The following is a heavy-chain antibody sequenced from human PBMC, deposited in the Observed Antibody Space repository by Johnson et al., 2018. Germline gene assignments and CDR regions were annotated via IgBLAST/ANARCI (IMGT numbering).Heavy chain of an antibody. V-gene: IGHV3-23*04. CDR1: GFTFSSYA. Sequence: EVQLVESGGGLVQPGGSLRLSCAASGFTFSSYAMSWVRQAPGKGLEWVSAISGSGGSTYYADSVKGRFTISRDNAKNSLYLQMNSLRAEDTAVYYCARDPPPVRGYSGYTAVDYMDVWGKGTTVTVSS. D-gene: IGHD5-12*01. CDR3: ARDPPPVRGYSGYTAVDYMDV. J-gene: IGHJ6*03. CDR2: ISGSGGST.